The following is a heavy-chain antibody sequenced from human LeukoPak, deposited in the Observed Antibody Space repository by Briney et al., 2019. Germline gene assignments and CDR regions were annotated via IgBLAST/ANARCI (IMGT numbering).Heavy chain of an antibody. J-gene: IGHJ3*02. D-gene: IGHD3-22*01. CDR2: ISGSGGRT. CDR1: GFTFSSYA. CDR3: AKVLVYDRSGDDAFDI. V-gene: IGHV3-23*01. Sequence: PGGSLRLSCAASGFTFSSYAMSWVRQAPGKGLEWVSAISGSGGRTYHADSVKGRFTISRDNSKNTLYLQMNRLRAEDTAVYYCAKVLVYDRSGDDAFDIWGQGTMVTVSS.